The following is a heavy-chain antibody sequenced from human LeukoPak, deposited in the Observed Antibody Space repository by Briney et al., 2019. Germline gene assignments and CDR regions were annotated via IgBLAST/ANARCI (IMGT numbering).Heavy chain of an antibody. V-gene: IGHV4-39*01. CDR2: IYYSGST. J-gene: IGHJ3*02. CDR3: ARRLGHYHEPACDI. Sequence: SETLSLTCTVSGGSISSSSYYWGWIRQPPGKGLEWIGSIYYSGSTYYNPSLKSRVTISVDTSKNQFSLKLSSVTAADTAVYYCARRLGHYHEPACDIWGQGTMVTVSS. D-gene: IGHD3-22*01. CDR1: GGSISSSSYY.